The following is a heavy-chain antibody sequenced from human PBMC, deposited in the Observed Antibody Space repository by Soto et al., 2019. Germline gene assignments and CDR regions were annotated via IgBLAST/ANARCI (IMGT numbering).Heavy chain of an antibody. J-gene: IGHJ6*04. CDR2: ISYDGSNK. CDR1: GFTFSSYA. V-gene: IGHV3-30-3*01. CDR3: ARDSGTGGYYYYGMDV. D-gene: IGHD1-26*01. Sequence: GSLRLSCAASGFTFSSYAMHWVRQAPGKGLEWVAVISYDGSNKYYADSVKGRFTISRDNSKNTLYLQMNSLRAEDTAVYYCARDSGTGGYYYYGMDVWGKGTTVTVSS.